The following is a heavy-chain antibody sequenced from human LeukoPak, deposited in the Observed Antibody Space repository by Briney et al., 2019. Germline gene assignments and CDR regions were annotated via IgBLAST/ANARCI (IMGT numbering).Heavy chain of an antibody. CDR2: INPNSGGT. Sequence: ASVKVSCKASGYTFTGYYMHWVRQAPGQGLEWMGWINPNSGGTNYAQKFQGRVTMTRDTSISAAYMELSRLRSDDTAVYYCARVLRAAVTLDPWGQGTLVTVSS. D-gene: IGHD6-13*01. J-gene: IGHJ5*02. CDR1: GYTFTGYY. V-gene: IGHV1-2*02. CDR3: ARVLRAAVTLDP.